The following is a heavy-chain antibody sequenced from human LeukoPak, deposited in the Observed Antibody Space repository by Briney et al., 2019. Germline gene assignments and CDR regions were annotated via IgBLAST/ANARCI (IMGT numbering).Heavy chain of an antibody. CDR2: IYYSGST. CDR3: ARGSEGWFDP. CDR1: GGSISSYF. V-gene: IGHV4-59*01. D-gene: IGHD6-19*01. J-gene: IGHJ5*02. Sequence: SETLSLTCTVSGGSISSYFWSGIRQPPGMGLEWIGYIYYSGSTNYNPSLKSRVTMSVDTSKNQFSLKLSSVTAADTAVYYCARGSEGWFDPWGQGTLVTVSS.